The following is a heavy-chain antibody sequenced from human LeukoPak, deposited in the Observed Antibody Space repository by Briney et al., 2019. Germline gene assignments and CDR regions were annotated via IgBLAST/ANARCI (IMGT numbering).Heavy chain of an antibody. D-gene: IGHD3-9*01. V-gene: IGHV3-23*01. CDR1: GFTFSSYG. Sequence: GGSLRLSCAASGFTFSSYGMSWVRQAPGKGLEWVSAISGSGGRTYYADSVKGRFTISRDNSKNTLYLQMNSLRAEDTAVYYCAKDRDVLRYFDWLIDYWGQGTLVTVSS. CDR2: ISGSGGRT. J-gene: IGHJ4*02. CDR3: AKDRDVLRYFDWLIDY.